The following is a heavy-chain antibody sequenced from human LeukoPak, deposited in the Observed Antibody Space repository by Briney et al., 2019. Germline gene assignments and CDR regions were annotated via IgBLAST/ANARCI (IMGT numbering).Heavy chain of an antibody. J-gene: IGHJ6*03. CDR1: GFTFSDYY. D-gene: IGHD2-2*01. Sequence: PGGSLRLSXAASGFTFSDYYMSWIGQAPGKGLEWVSYISSSGSTIYYADSVKGRFTISRDNAKNSLYLQMNSLRAEDTAVYYCARDMAGVVPAAFYYYYYMDVWGKGTTVTVSS. CDR3: ARDMAGVVPAAFYYYYYMDV. CDR2: ISSSGSTI. V-gene: IGHV3-11*04.